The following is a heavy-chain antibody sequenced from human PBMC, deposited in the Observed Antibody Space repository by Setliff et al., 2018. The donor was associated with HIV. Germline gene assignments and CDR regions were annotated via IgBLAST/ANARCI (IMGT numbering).Heavy chain of an antibody. Sequence: SETLSLTCTVSGRSISSSTYYWGWLRQPPGKGLEWIGSIYYSGTTYYNPSLKSRATISVDTSQNQFSLRLSSVTAADTAVYHCARFVLAWFDFSTGAVEVTDPYAFDFWGQGILVTVS. D-gene: IGHD2-21*02. CDR2: IYYSGTT. CDR3: ARFVLAWFDFSTGAVEVTDPYAFDF. V-gene: IGHV4-39*01. CDR1: GRSISSSTYY. J-gene: IGHJ4*02.